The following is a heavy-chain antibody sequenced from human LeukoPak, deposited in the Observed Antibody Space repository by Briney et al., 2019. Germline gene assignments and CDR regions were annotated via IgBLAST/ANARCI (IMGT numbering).Heavy chain of an antibody. Sequence: GTSVKVSCKASGFTFTSSAMHWVRQARGQRLEWIGWIVVGSGNTNYAQKFQERVTITRDMSTSTAYMELSSLRSEDTAVYYCAADAKRLNWFYPWGQGTLVTVSS. V-gene: IGHV1-58*02. J-gene: IGHJ5*02. CDR1: GFTFTSSA. D-gene: IGHD1-1*01. CDR3: AADAKRLNWFYP. CDR2: IVVGSGNT.